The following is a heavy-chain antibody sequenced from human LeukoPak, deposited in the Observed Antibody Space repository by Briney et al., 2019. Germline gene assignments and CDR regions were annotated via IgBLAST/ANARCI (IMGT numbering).Heavy chain of an antibody. Sequence: SETLSLTCTVSGGSISGDYWSWIRQPPGKGLEWLGYIYYSGSTSYNPSLKSRVTISVDTSKNQFSLNLSSVTAADTAVYYCARGGSSSNLYVYWGQGTLVTVSS. D-gene: IGHD2-2*01. CDR2: IYYSGST. CDR3: ARGGSSSNLYVY. J-gene: IGHJ4*02. CDR1: GGSISGDY. V-gene: IGHV4-59*01.